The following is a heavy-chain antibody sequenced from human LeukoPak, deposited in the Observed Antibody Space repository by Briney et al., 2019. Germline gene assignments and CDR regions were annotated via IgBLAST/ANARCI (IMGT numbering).Heavy chain of an antibody. CDR1: GFTFSSNW. D-gene: IGHD6-19*01. J-gene: IGHJ4*02. CDR3: TRDGSGWSRN. V-gene: IGHV3-7*01. Sequence: PGRSLRLSCEDSGFTFSSNWMGWVRQAPGNRLEWVANIKPDGGEKYYVDSVRGRFTISRDNAKKSLFLQMNSLRAEDTAVYYCTRDGSGWSRNWGQGTLVTVSS. CDR2: IKPDGGEK.